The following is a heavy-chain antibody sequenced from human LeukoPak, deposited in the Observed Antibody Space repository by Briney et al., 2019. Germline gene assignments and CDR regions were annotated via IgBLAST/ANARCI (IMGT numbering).Heavy chain of an antibody. Sequence: SETLSLTCSVSGGSISSYYWSWVRQPPGKGLEWIGYIYYSGRTSYNPSLKSRVTISVDTSKNQFSLRLSSVTTADTAVYYCARDSSGWYRWFDPWGQGTLVTVSS. CDR3: ARDSSGWYRWFDP. CDR2: IYYSGRT. V-gene: IGHV4-59*01. CDR1: GGSISSYY. D-gene: IGHD6-19*01. J-gene: IGHJ5*02.